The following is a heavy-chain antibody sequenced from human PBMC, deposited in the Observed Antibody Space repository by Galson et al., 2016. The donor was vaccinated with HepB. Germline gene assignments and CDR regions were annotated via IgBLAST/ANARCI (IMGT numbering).Heavy chain of an antibody. CDR1: GVSISHFY. CDR2: VYESGST. Sequence: ETLSLTCTVSGVSISHFYCTWIRQPPGKGLEWIGYVYESGSTKYNPSLPSRVTISLDTSKNQFSLKLTSVTAADTAVYFCARKKVRGVIIVSHFYYGMDVWGQGTTVIVSS. D-gene: IGHD3-10*01. V-gene: IGHV4-59*01. CDR3: ARKKVRGVIIVSHFYYGMDV. J-gene: IGHJ6*02.